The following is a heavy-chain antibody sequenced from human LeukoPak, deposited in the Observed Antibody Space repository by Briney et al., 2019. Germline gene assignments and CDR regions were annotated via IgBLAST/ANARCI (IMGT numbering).Heavy chain of an antibody. V-gene: IGHV1-2*02. CDR2: INPNSGST. J-gene: IGHJ4*02. CDR3: ARVGVRGDVIADFDC. CDR1: GYTFTDYY. Sequence: ASVKVSCKASGYTFTDYYIHWVRQAPGQGLEWMGWINPNSGSTNYAQKFQGRVTMTRDTSISTAYMELSRVTSDDTAVYYCARVGVRGDVIADFDCWGQGTLVTVSS. D-gene: IGHD3-10*01.